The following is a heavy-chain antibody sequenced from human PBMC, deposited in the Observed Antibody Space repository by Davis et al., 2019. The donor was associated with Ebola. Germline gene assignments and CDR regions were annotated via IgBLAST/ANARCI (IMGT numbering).Heavy chain of an antibody. CDR1: GFTFSSYA. CDR2: ISYDGSNK. D-gene: IGHD6-13*01. V-gene: IGHV3-30*04. J-gene: IGHJ3*02. Sequence: GESLKISCAASGFTFSSYAMHWVRQAPGKGLEWVAVISYDGSNKYYADSVKGRFTISRDNSKNTLYLQMNSLRAEDTAVYYCARGGYSSSWNDAFDIWGQGTLVTVSA. CDR3: ARGGYSSSWNDAFDI.